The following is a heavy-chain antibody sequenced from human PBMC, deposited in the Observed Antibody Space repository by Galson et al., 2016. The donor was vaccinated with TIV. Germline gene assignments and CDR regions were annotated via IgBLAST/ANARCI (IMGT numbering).Heavy chain of an antibody. J-gene: IGHJ5*02. CDR3: ARDNGPRRGAEADNWFDP. CDR2: IWYDGVNK. V-gene: IGHV3-33*01. CDR1: GFSFSTNA. D-gene: IGHD2-8*01. Sequence: SLRLSCAASGFSFSTNAMHWVRLAPGKGLEWVAVIWYDGVNKYYADSVKGRFTISRDSSKNTLYLEMNSLRAGDTAVYYCARDNGPRRGAEADNWFDPWGQGTLVTVSS.